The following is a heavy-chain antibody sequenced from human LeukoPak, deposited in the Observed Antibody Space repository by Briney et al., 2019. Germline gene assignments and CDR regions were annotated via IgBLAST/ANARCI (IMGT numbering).Heavy chain of an antibody. Sequence: ASVKVSCKASGYTFTDYYIHWVRQAPRQGLEWMEIINPSGGSTSYAQKFQGRVTMTRDTSTSTVYMELSSLRSEDTAVYYCARVEDGHNSWGQGTLVTVSP. CDR3: ARVEDGHNS. CDR1: GYTFTDYY. D-gene: IGHD5-24*01. V-gene: IGHV1-46*01. J-gene: IGHJ5*02. CDR2: INPSGGST.